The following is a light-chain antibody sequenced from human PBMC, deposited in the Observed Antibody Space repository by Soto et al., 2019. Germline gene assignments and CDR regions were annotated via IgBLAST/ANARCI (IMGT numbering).Light chain of an antibody. CDR3: QQTYSFTHT. J-gene: IGKJ2*01. CDR2: VAS. CDR1: ESIGSW. V-gene: IGKV1-12*01. Sequence: DVQMTQTPSSVSASVGDRVTITCRASESIGSWLAWYQQKPGKAPKLLIYVASNLQGEVPSRFSGSGSETDFALTISSLQPEDFATHHCQQTYSFTHTFGQGTEVAIK.